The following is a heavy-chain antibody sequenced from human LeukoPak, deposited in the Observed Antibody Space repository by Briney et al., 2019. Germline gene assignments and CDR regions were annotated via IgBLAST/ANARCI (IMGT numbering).Heavy chain of an antibody. J-gene: IGHJ4*02. CDR2: LRGDGDT. CDR1: GFTFSNYA. D-gene: IGHD2-2*01. CDR3: AKGLRTYCSSTSCPWDY. Sequence: GGSLRLSCEASGFTFSNYAMSWVRQAPARGLEWVSSLRGDGDTFYADSVKGRFTLSRDDSRNTVYLHLNNPRVEDTAVYYCAKGLRTYCSSTSCPWDYWGQGTLVTVSS. V-gene: IGHV3-23*01.